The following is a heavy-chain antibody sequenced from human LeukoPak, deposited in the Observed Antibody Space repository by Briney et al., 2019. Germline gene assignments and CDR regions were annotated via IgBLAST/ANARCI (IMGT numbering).Heavy chain of an antibody. CDR2: ISWNSGTI. CDR1: GFTFDDYA. D-gene: IGHD6-19*01. Sequence: QTGGSLRLSCTASGFTFDDYAMHWVRQAPGKGLEWVSGISWNSGTIGYADSVKGRFTISRDNAKNSLYPQMNSLRAEDTALYSCAKDYGALAGNPFDYWGQGTLVTVSS. V-gene: IGHV3-9*01. J-gene: IGHJ4*02. CDR3: AKDYGALAGNPFDY.